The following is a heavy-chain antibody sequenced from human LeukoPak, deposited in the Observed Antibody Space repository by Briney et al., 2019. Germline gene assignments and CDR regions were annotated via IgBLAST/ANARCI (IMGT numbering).Heavy chain of an antibody. V-gene: IGHV3-21*01. D-gene: IGHD5-12*01. Sequence: PGGSLRLSCAASGFTFSSYSMNWVRQAPGKGLEWVSSISSSSSYIYYADSVKGRFTISRDNAKNSLYLQMNSLRAEDTAVYYWARDSGYEYAAFNYLGQGTLVTVSS. CDR2: ISSSSSYI. CDR3: ARDSGYEYAAFNY. CDR1: GFTFSSYS. J-gene: IGHJ4*02.